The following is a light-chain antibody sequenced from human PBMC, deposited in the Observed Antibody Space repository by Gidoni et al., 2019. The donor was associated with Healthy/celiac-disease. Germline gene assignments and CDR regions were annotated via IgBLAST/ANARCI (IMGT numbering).Light chain of an antibody. CDR2: AAS. CDR1: KSISSY. J-gene: IGKJ4*01. Sequence: DIQMTQTPSSLSASVGDRVTITCRASKSISSYLNWDQQKPGKAPKLLIYAASSLQSGVPSRFSGSGSETDFTLTISSLQPEDFATYYCHQSYSTPLTFGGGTKVEIK. V-gene: IGKV1-39*01. CDR3: HQSYSTPLT.